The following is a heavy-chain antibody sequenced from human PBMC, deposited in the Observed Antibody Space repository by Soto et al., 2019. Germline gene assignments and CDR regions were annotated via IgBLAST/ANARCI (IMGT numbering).Heavy chain of an antibody. CDR2: IYYSGST. J-gene: IGHJ5*02. V-gene: IGHV4-31*02. D-gene: IGHD2-15*01. CDR3: ARDHDGTGGNSAGVWFDP. CDR1: GGSISSGGYY. Sequence: LCGGSISSGGYYWSWIRQHPGKGLEWIGYIYYSGSTYYNPSLKSRVTISVDTSKTQFSLKLSSVTAADTAVYYCARDHDGTGGNSAGVWFDPWGQGTLVTVSS.